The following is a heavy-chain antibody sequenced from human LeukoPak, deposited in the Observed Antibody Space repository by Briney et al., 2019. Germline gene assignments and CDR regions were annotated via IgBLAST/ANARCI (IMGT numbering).Heavy chain of an antibody. CDR1: GYTFTSSH. D-gene: IGHD1-26*01. Sequence: ASVIVSCKTSGYTFTSSHAHWVRQAPGQGLEWMGLVNCGDGYTNYAQKLQGRVNVTADTSTSTLYMDLTSLTTEDTAIYYCARDRGGSYSIDYWGQGTLVTVSS. CDR3: ARDRGGSYSIDY. V-gene: IGHV1-46*01. J-gene: IGHJ4*02. CDR2: VNCGDGYT.